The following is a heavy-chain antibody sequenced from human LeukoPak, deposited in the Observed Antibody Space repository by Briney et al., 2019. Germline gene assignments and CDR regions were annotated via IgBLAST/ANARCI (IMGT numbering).Heavy chain of an antibody. CDR3: ASGRSAVGHFDY. Sequence: SETLSLTCAVYGGSFGGYYWSWIRQPPGKGLEWIGEINHSGSTNYNPSLKSRVTISVGTSKNQFSLKLSSVTAADTAVYYCASGRSAVGHFDYWGQGTLVTVSS. V-gene: IGHV4-34*01. CDR2: INHSGST. CDR1: GGSFGGYY. D-gene: IGHD4-23*01. J-gene: IGHJ4*02.